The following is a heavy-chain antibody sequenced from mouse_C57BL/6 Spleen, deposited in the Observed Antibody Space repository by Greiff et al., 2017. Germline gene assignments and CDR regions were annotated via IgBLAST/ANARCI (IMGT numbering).Heavy chain of an antibody. CDR3: ARDYYGSSWYFDV. Sequence: QVQLKESGAELVRPGTSVKVSCKASGYAFTNYLIEWVKQRPGQGLEWIGVINPGSGGTNYNEKFKGKVTLTADKSSSTAYMQLSSLTSEDSAVYFCARDYYGSSWYFDVWGTGTTVTVSS. CDR2: INPGSGGT. V-gene: IGHV1-54*01. D-gene: IGHD1-1*01. CDR1: GYAFTNYL. J-gene: IGHJ1*03.